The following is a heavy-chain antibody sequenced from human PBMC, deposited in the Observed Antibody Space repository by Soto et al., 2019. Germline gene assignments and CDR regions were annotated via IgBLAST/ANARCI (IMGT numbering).Heavy chain of an antibody. CDR2: IIPIVGTA. CDR3: ASTIDILTGYCRLDY. J-gene: IGHJ4*02. V-gene: IGHV1-69*01. Sequence: QVQLVQSGAEVQKPGSSVKVSCKASGGTFSSSAISWVRQAPGQGLDWMGGIIPIVGTANYAQKFQGRVTMSADESTSTEYMELSSLRSEDTAVYYCASTIDILTGYCRLDYWGQGTLVTVSS. D-gene: IGHD3-9*01. CDR1: GGTFSSSA.